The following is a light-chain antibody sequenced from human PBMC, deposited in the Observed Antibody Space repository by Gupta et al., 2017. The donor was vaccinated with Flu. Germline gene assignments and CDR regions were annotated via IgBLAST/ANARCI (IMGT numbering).Light chain of an antibody. J-gene: IGKJ4*01. CDR2: AAS. Sequence: EIALTQAPGTLSLSPGQRATVSCRAIQTVPRTDLAWYRQRPGQAPRLLIHAASRRAGGSPDRFSGSGSGTDFTLTISRLESEDFAVYYCQQDGDSLPTFGGGTMVEIK. CDR3: QQDGDSLPT. CDR1: QTVPRTD. V-gene: IGKV3-20*01.